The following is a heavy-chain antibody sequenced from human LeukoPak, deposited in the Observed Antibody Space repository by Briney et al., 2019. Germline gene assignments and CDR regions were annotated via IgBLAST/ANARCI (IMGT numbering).Heavy chain of an antibody. D-gene: IGHD2-15*01. J-gene: IGHJ4*02. Sequence: ASVKVSCKASGGTFSSYAISWVRQAPGQGLEWMGRIIPIFGTANCAQKFQGRVTITTDESTSTAYMELSSLRSEDTAVYYCASGYCSGGSCYPGYYFDYWGQGTLVTVSS. V-gene: IGHV1-69*05. CDR1: GGTFSSYA. CDR3: ASGYCSGGSCYPGYYFDY. CDR2: IIPIFGTA.